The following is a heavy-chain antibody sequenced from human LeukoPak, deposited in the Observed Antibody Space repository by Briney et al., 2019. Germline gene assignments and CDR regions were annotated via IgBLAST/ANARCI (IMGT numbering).Heavy chain of an antibody. D-gene: IGHD1-7*01. Sequence: GGSLRLSWAASGXTFSISAMTWVRQAPGKGLEWVALINYSGSNAYYADSVRGRFTISRDSSKSMLYLQMDSLRAEDTAIYYCARDIELSTWGQGTMVSV. J-gene: IGHJ3*01. CDR3: ARDIELST. V-gene: IGHV3-23*01. CDR2: INYSGSNA. CDR1: GXTFSISA.